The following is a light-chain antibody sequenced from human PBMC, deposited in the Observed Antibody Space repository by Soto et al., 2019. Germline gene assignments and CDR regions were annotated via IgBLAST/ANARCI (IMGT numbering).Light chain of an antibody. V-gene: IGKV3-20*01. Sequence: ENVLTQSPGPLSLSPGERATLSCRASQSVTSSYLAWYQQKPGQAPRLLIYGASSRATGIPDRFSGIGSGTDFTLTISRLEPEDFAMYYCHQYGSSPWTFGQGTKVEIK. CDR1: QSVTSSY. CDR3: HQYGSSPWT. CDR2: GAS. J-gene: IGKJ1*01.